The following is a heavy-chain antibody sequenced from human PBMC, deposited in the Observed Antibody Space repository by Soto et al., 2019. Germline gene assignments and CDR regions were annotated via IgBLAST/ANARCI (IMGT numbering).Heavy chain of an antibody. CDR1: GYTFSSYS. Sequence: QAQLEQSGPEVKKPGASVNVSCKASGYTFSSYSISWVRQAPGQGLEWMGWISAYNGNTNYAQKLKGRVTMTRDTYTKTVNMELRSLTSDDTVVYYCARAVYGGNSGSWYSDLWGRGTLVTVSS. V-gene: IGHV1-18*01. J-gene: IGHJ2*01. CDR2: ISAYNGNT. D-gene: IGHD2-21*02. CDR3: ARAVYGGNSGSWYSDL.